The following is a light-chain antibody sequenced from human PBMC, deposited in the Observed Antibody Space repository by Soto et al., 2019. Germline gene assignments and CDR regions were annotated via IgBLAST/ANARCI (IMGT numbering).Light chain of an antibody. V-gene: IGLV1-36*01. Sequence: QSVLTQPPSVSEAPRQRVTISCSGSSSNIGSNAVNWYQQLPGKAPKLLIYYDDLLPSGVSDRFSGSKSGTSASLAISGLQSDDEADYYCAAWDDSLNGLVFGGGTKATVL. CDR2: YDD. J-gene: IGLJ2*01. CDR3: AAWDDSLNGLV. CDR1: SSNIGSNA.